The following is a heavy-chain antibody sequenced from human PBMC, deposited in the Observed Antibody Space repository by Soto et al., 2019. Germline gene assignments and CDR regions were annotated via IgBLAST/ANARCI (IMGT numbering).Heavy chain of an antibody. CDR3: ARSWAVAGTENYFDY. CDR1: GGSISSYY. CDR2: IYYSGST. J-gene: IGHJ4*02. V-gene: IGHV4-59*01. D-gene: IGHD6-19*01. Sequence: SETLSLTCTVSGGSISSYYWSWIRQPPGKGLEWIGYIYYSGSTNYNPSLKSRVTISVDTSKNQFSLKLSSVTAAGTAVYYCARSWAVAGTENYFDYWGQGTLVTVSS.